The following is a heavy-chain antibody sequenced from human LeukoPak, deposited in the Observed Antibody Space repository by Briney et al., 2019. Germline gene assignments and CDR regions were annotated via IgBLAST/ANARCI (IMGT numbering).Heavy chain of an antibody. CDR2: ISSSSSYI. Sequence: GGSLRLSCAASGFTFSSYSMNWVRQAPGKELEWVSSISSSSSYIYYADSVKGRFTISRDNAKNSLYLQMNSLRAEDTAVYYCASLVPAAVTLFDYWGQGTLVTVSS. V-gene: IGHV3-21*01. CDR3: ASLVPAAVTLFDY. CDR1: GFTFSSYS. D-gene: IGHD2-2*01. J-gene: IGHJ4*02.